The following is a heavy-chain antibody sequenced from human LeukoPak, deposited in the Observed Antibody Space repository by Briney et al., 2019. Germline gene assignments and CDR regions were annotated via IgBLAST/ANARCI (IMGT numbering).Heavy chain of an antibody. CDR2: FDPEDGET. J-gene: IGHJ5*02. V-gene: IGHV1-24*01. CDR3: ATDRNYDILTGYYSPSHWFDP. Sequence: ASVKVSCKVSGYTLTELSMHWVRQAPGKGLEWMGGFDPEDGETIYAQKFQGRVTMTEDTSTDTAYMELNSLRSEDTAVYYCATDRNYDILTGYYSPSHWFDPWGQGTLVTVSS. CDR1: GYTLTELS. D-gene: IGHD3-9*01.